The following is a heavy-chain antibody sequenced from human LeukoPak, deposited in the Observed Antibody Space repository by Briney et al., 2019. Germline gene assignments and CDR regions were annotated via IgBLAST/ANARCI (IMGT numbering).Heavy chain of an antibody. CDR2: SSADNGNT. CDR3: ARDLDVKDSSGYYYYYYYYGMDV. Sequence: VASVKVSCKGSGYTFTSYSISWVRQAPGQGLEWMGWSSADNGNTKYAQKFQGRVTVTTDTSTSTAYMELSSLRSEDTAVYYCARDLDVKDSSGYYYYYYYYGMDVWGQGTTVTVSS. V-gene: IGHV1-18*01. CDR1: GYTFTSYS. D-gene: IGHD3-22*01. J-gene: IGHJ6*02.